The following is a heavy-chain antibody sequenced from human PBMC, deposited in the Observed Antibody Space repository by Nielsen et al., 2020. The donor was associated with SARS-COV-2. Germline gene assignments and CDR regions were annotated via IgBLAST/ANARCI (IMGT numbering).Heavy chain of an antibody. D-gene: IGHD5-12*01. CDR1: GGSISSYY. J-gene: IGHJ4*02. V-gene: IGHV4-59*08. Sequence: SETLSLTCTVSGGSISSYYWSWIRQPPGKGLEWIGYIYYSGSTNYNPSLKSRVTISVDTSKNQFSLKLSSVTAADTAVYYCARRRGYSGYDWEVYYFDHWGQGTLVTVSS. CDR3: ARRRGYSGYDWEVYYFDH. CDR2: IYYSGST.